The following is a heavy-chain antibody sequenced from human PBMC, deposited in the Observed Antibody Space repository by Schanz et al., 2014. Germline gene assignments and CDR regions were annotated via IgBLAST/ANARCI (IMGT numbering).Heavy chain of an antibody. CDR2: ISTSNGNT. CDR1: GYTFTDYG. D-gene: IGHD6-6*01. J-gene: IGHJ4*02. CDR3: ARDQSPYTNSSDVRYFDY. V-gene: IGHV1-18*01. Sequence: QGQLVQSGPEVKEPGASVKVSCKASGYTFTDYGVIWVRQAPGQGLEWMGWISTSNGNTNYAQKLQDRVTMTADTSTSTAYMDLRSLRSDDTAVYYCARDQSPYTNSSDVRYFDYWGQGSLVTVSS.